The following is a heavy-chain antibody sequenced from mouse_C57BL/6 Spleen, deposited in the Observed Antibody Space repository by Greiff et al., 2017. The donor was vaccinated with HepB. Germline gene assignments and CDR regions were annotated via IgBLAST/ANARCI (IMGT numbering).Heavy chain of an antibody. Sequence: QVQLQQPGAELVMPGASVKLSCKASGYTFTSYWMHWVKQRPGQGLEWIGEIDPSDSYTNYNQKFKGKSTLTVDKSSSTAYMQLSSLTSEDSAVYYCARERGYSPFDAWGTGTTVTVSS. V-gene: IGHV1-69*01. CDR3: ARERGYSPFDA. J-gene: IGHJ1*03. D-gene: IGHD2-12*01. CDR1: GYTFTSYW. CDR2: IDPSDSYT.